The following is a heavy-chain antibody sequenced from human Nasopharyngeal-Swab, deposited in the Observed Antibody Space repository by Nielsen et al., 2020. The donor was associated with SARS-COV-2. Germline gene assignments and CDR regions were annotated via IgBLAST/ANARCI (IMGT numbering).Heavy chain of an antibody. CDR2: ISNGSSYT. CDR1: GFTFSSSW. V-gene: IGHV3-21*04. J-gene: IGHJ5*02. CDR3: AKGGYTTWFDP. D-gene: IGHD2-15*01. Sequence: GGSLRLSCAASGFTFSSSWMNWVRQAPGKGLEWVSSISNGSSYTQYGDSVRGRFTTSRDNAKNSLYLQMNSLSAEDTAIYYCAKGGYTTWFDPWGQGTLVTVSS.